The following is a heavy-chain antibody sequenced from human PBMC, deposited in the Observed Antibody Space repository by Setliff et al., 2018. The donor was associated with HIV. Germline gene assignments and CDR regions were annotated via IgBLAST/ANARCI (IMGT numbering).Heavy chain of an antibody. CDR2: ISAGSSLI. D-gene: IGHD1-26*01. CDR3: ARDSGTVGADDY. CDR1: GFTFSSYS. V-gene: IGHV3-48*01. J-gene: IGHJ4*02. Sequence: GGSLRLSCAGSGFTFSSYSLNWVRQAPGKGLEWVAYISAGSSLIYYVESAKGRFTISRDNAKNSLYLQMNTLRTEDTAVYYCARDSGTVGADDYWGQGTLVTVSS.